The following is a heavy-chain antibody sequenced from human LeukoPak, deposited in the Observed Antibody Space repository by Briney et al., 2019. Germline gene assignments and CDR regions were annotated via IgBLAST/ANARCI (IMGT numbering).Heavy chain of an antibody. Sequence: GGSLRLSCAAPGLTFSSYSMNWVRQAPGKGLEWVSSISSSSSYIYYADSVKGRFTISRDNAKNSLYLQMNSLRAEDTAVYYCARDHPGYSYGRDYWGQGTLVTVSS. V-gene: IGHV3-21*01. D-gene: IGHD5-18*01. CDR3: ARDHPGYSYGRDY. J-gene: IGHJ4*02. CDR2: ISSSSSYI. CDR1: GLTFSSYS.